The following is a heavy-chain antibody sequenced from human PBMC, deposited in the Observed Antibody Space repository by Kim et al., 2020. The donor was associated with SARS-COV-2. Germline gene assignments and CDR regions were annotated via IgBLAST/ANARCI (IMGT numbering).Heavy chain of an antibody. CDR2: IYYSGST. V-gene: IGHV4-31*03. Sequence: SETLSLTCTVSGGSISSGGYYWSWIRQHPGKGLEWIGYIYYSGSTYYNPSLKSRVTISVDTSKNQFSLKLSSVTAADTAVYYCARTSYDILTGDVSYGMDVWGQGTTVTVSS. CDR3: ARTSYDILTGDVSYGMDV. J-gene: IGHJ6*02. CDR1: GGSISSGGYY. D-gene: IGHD3-9*01.